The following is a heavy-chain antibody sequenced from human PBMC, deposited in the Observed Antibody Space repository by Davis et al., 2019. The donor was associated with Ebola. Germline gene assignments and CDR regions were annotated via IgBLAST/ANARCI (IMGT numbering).Heavy chain of an antibody. Sequence: SETLSLTCAVSGGSIRSYNWWSWVRQPPGKGLEWIGEIYHDGNTHYNPSLKSRVTISVDMSKNQFSLRLDSVTAADSAVYYCARYPAQYASGSSDAVDYWGQGTLDTVSS. CDR3: ARYPAQYASGSSDAVDY. CDR1: GGSIRSYNW. CDR2: IYHDGNT. D-gene: IGHD3-10*01. V-gene: IGHV4-4*02. J-gene: IGHJ4*02.